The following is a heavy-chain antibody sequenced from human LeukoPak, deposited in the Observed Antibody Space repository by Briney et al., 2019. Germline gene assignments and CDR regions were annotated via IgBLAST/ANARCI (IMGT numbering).Heavy chain of an antibody. CDR3: ARDPTTVTKGFDI. J-gene: IGHJ3*02. CDR1: GGYISSYY. V-gene: IGHV4-59*01. CDR2: IFYSGST. Sequence: SETLSLTCTVSGGYISSYYWSWIRQPPGKGLEWLGYIFYSGSTSYNPSLNGRVTISIDTSKNQFSLKLTSVTAADTAVYFCARDPTTVTKGFDIWGQGTLVTVSS. D-gene: IGHD4-17*01.